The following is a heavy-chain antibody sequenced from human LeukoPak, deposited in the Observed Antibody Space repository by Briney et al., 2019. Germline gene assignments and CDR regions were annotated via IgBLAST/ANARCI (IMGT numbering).Heavy chain of an antibody. CDR2: IYYSGST. Sequence: PSQTLSLTCTVSGGSISSGGYYWSWIRQHPGKGLEWIGYIYYSGSTYYNPSLKSRVTISVDTSKNQFSPKLSSVTAADTAVYYCARVGSDFWSGYLDYWGQGTLVTVSS. CDR1: GGSISSGGYY. V-gene: IGHV4-31*03. D-gene: IGHD3-3*01. J-gene: IGHJ4*02. CDR3: ARVGSDFWSGYLDY.